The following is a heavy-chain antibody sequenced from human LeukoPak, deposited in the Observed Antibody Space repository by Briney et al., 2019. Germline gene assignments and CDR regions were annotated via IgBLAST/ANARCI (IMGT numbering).Heavy chain of an antibody. Sequence: SVKVSCKASGGTFSSYAISWVRQAPGQGLEWMGRIIPILGIANYAQKFQGRVTITADKSTSTAYMELSSLRSEDTAVYYCARTNYYGSGSSDYWGQGTLVTVSS. CDR3: ARTNYYGSGSSDY. CDR2: IIPILGIA. CDR1: GGTFSSYA. V-gene: IGHV1-69*04. D-gene: IGHD3-10*01. J-gene: IGHJ4*02.